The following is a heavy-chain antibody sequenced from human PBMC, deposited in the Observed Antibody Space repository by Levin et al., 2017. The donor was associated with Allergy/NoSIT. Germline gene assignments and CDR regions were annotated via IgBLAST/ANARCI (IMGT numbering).Heavy chain of an antibody. CDR3: AREGESSRFDP. CDR2: IYYSGST. Sequence: SETLSLTCTVSGGSISSGGYYWSWIRQHPGKGLEWIGYIYYSGSTYYNPSLKSRITISVDTSKNQFSLKLSSVTAADTAVYYCAREGESSRFDPWGQGTLVTVSS. CDR1: GGSISSGGYY. J-gene: IGHJ5*02. D-gene: IGHD3-16*01. V-gene: IGHV4-31*03.